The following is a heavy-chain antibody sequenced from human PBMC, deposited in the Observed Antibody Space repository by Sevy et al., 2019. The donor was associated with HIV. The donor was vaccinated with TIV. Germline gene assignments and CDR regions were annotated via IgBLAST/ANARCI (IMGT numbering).Heavy chain of an antibody. D-gene: IGHD2-8*01. CDR3: AREGCTKPHDY. V-gene: IGHV3-23*01. CDR1: GFTFSKYS. Sequence: GGSLRLSCAASGFTFSKYSMSWVRQPPGKGLEWVSTLSFGCGEINYADSVKGGFTIYRDNSKSSVYLQMNNLRPEDTVVYYCAREGCTKPHDYWGQGTLVTVSS. J-gene: IGHJ4*02. CDR2: LSFGCGEI.